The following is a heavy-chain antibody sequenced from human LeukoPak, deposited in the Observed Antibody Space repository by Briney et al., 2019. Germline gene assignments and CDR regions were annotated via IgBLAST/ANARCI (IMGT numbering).Heavy chain of an antibody. J-gene: IGHJ4*02. CDR2: FDPEDGET. CDR3: ATHQGVVPSDMGYFDY. Sequence: GASVKVSCKVSGYTLTGLSMHWVRQAPGKGLEWMGGFDPEDGETIYAQKFQGRVTMTEDTSTDTAYMELSSLRSEDTAVYYCATHQGVVPSDMGYFDYWGQGTLVTVSS. V-gene: IGHV1-24*01. CDR1: GYTLTGLS. D-gene: IGHD2-2*01.